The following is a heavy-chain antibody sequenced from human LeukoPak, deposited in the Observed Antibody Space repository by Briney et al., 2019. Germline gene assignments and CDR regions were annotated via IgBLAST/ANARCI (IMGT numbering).Heavy chain of an antibody. Sequence: PGGSLRLSCAASGFTFSSYGMHWVRQAPGKGLEWVAVIWYDGSNKYYADSVKGRFTISRDNSKNTLYLQMNSLRAEDTAVYYCARDMHIVVVTAIWYFDYWGQGTLVTVSS. D-gene: IGHD2-21*02. CDR2: IWYDGSNK. V-gene: IGHV3-33*01. J-gene: IGHJ4*02. CDR1: GFTFSSYG. CDR3: ARDMHIVVVTAIWYFDY.